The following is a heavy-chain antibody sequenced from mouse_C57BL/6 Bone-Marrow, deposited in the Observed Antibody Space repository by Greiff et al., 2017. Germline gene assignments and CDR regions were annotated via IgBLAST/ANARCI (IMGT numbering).Heavy chain of an antibody. Sequence: EVKLVESGAELVRPGASVKLSCTASGFNIKDDYMHWVKQRPEQGLEWIGWIDPENGDTEYASKFQGKATITADTSSNTAYLQLSSLTSEDTAVYYCTYYYGNENYWGQGTTLTVSS. J-gene: IGHJ2*01. CDR3: TYYYGNENY. D-gene: IGHD2-1*01. CDR2: IDPENGDT. V-gene: IGHV14-4*01. CDR1: GFNIKDDY.